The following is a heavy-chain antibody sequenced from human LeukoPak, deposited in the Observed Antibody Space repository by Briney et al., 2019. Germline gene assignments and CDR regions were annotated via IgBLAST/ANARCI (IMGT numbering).Heavy chain of an antibody. V-gene: IGHV5-51*01. D-gene: IGHD1-26*01. CDR2: IYPGDSDT. CDR3: ARTLVGGLDAFDI. J-gene: IGHJ3*02. Sequence: GESLKISCKGSGYSFTRYWIGWVRQMAGKGLEWMGIIYPGDSDTRYSPSFQGQVTISADKSISTAYLQWSSLKASDTAMYYCARTLVGGLDAFDIWGQGTMVTVSS. CDR1: GYSFTRYW.